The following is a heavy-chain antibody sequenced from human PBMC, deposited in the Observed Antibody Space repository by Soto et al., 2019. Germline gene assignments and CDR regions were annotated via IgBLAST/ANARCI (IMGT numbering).Heavy chain of an antibody. CDR3: ARLNCSGGSCYYYYYYGMDV. Sequence: QLQLQESGPGLVKPSETLSLTCTVSGGSISSSSYYWGWIRQPPGEGLEWIGSIYYSGSTYYNPSPTSRVTISVDTTKNQFSLKLRSVTAADTAVYYCARLNCSGGSCYYYYYYGMDVWGQGTTVTVSS. J-gene: IGHJ6*02. D-gene: IGHD2-15*01. CDR1: GGSISSSSYY. CDR2: IYYSGST. V-gene: IGHV4-39*01.